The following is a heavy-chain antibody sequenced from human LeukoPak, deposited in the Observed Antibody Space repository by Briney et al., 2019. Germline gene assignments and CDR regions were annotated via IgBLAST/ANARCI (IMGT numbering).Heavy chain of an antibody. CDR2: IKQDGGEK. Sequence: PGGSLRLSCAASGFTFSSYWMSWVRQAPGKGLEWVANIKQDGGEKYYVDSVKGRSTISRDNAKNSLYLQMNSLRAEDTAVYYCARKRIAVAGYAFDIWGQGTMVTVSS. D-gene: IGHD6-19*01. CDR1: GFTFSSYW. V-gene: IGHV3-7*01. CDR3: ARKRIAVAGYAFDI. J-gene: IGHJ3*02.